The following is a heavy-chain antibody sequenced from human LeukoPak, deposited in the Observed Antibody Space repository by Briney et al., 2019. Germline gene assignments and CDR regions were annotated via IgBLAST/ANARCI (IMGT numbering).Heavy chain of an antibody. Sequence: RGGSLRLSCAASGFTFNSYSMNWVRQAPGKGLEWVSYISSRSGTIYYADSVKGRFTISRDNGKDSLYLQINSLRAEDTAVYYCARDPGGSSNGAFDIWGQGTMVTVSS. V-gene: IGHV3-48*01. J-gene: IGHJ3*02. CDR2: ISSRSGTI. D-gene: IGHD2-15*01. CDR1: GFTFNSYS. CDR3: ARDPGGSSNGAFDI.